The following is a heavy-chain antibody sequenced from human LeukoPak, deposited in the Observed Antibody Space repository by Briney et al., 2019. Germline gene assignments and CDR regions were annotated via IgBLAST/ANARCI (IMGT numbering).Heavy chain of an antibody. CDR2: INSNGAVI. Sequence: GGSLRLSCAASGFSFSDYGMNWVRRAPGKGLEWLSHINSNGAVISYADSVKGRFTISRDTAKSSLYLQLNSLKIEDTAIYFCARDPDGDYDFDYWGQGTLVTVSS. J-gene: IGHJ4*02. V-gene: IGHV3-48*01. CDR3: ARDPDGDYDFDY. CDR1: GFSFSDYG. D-gene: IGHD4-17*01.